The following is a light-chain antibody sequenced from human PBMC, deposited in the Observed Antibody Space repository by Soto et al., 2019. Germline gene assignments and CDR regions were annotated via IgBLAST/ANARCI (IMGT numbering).Light chain of an antibody. J-gene: IGLJ3*02. Sequence: QSVLTQPPSASGTPGQRVTISCSGSSSNIGSNTINWYQQLPGTAPRLLIYSDNLWPSGVPDRFSGSKSGTSASLAISGLQSEDEADYYCAAWDDNLNGWVFGGGTKLTVL. V-gene: IGLV1-44*01. CDR3: AAWDDNLNGWV. CDR2: SDN. CDR1: SSNIGSNT.